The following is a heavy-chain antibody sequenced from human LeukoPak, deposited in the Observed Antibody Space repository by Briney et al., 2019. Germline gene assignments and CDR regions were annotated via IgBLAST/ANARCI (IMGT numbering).Heavy chain of an antibody. Sequence: GGSLRLSCAGSGFAFRSHGMIWVRQAPGRGLGWISYISPGGDTIYNADSVKGRFTISRDNAKNSLSLHMNGLTDEDTATYHCARVRGPTVTTMYFDYWGQGTLVTVSS. J-gene: IGHJ4*02. CDR2: ISPGGDTI. CDR1: GFAFRSHG. D-gene: IGHD4-17*01. CDR3: ARVRGPTVTTMYFDY. V-gene: IGHV3-48*02.